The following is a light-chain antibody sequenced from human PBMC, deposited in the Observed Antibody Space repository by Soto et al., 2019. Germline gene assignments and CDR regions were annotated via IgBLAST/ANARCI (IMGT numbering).Light chain of an antibody. J-gene: IGLJ1*01. CDR1: SSDVGGYNY. CDR3: SSYTTSNTRQIV. V-gene: IGLV2-14*03. CDR2: DVS. Sequence: QSALTQPASVSGSPGQSITISCTGTSSDVGGYNYVSWYQHHPGKAPKLIIYDVSNRPSGVSIRFSASKSDNTASLTISGLQPEDEADYHCSSYTTSNTRQIVFGTGTKVPVL.